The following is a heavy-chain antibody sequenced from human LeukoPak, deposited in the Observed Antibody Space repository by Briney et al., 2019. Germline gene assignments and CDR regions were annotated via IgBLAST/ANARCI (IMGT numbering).Heavy chain of an antibody. J-gene: IGHJ4*02. CDR3: AKDHLAYGSGSYIDY. CDR2: ISRASESI. Sequence: GGSLRLSCEASGFNFNTYSMAWVRQAPGKGLEWVSIISRASESIFYADSVKGRFTISRDNSKNTLYLQMNSLRAEDTAVYYCAKDHLAYGSGSYIDYWGQGTLVTVSS. D-gene: IGHD3-10*01. V-gene: IGHV3-21*04. CDR1: GFNFNTYS.